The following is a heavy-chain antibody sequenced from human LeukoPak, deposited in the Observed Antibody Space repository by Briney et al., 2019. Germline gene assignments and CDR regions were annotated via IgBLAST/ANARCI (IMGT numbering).Heavy chain of an antibody. Sequence: SETLSLTCTVPGGSISSSSYYWGWIRQPPGKGLEWIGSIYYSGSTYYNPSLKSRVTISVDTSKNQFSLKLSSVTAADTAVYYCARDSRRSGPVEYWGQGTLVTVSS. D-gene: IGHD2-15*01. J-gene: IGHJ4*02. V-gene: IGHV4-39*07. CDR3: ARDSRRSGPVEY. CDR2: IYYSGST. CDR1: GGSISSSSYY.